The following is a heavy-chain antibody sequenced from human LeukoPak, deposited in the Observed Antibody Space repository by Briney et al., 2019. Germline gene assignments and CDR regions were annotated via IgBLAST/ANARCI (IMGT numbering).Heavy chain of an antibody. J-gene: IGHJ4*02. V-gene: IGHV3-48*01. D-gene: IGHD3-10*01. CDR3: ARDQRGDRKDY. CDR1: GFTFSSYG. CDR2: ISGGTI. Sequence: GGSLRLSCAASGFTFSSYGMNWFRQAPGKGLEWVSYISGGTIHYADSVRGRFAISRDNAKNELYRQMNSLRAEDTAVYYCARDQRGDRKDYWGQGTLVTVSS.